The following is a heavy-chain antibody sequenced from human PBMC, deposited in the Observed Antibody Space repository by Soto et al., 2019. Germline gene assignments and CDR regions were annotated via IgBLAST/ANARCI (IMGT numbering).Heavy chain of an antibody. D-gene: IGHD6-13*01. V-gene: IGHV1-69*01. CDR1: GGTFSSYA. Sequence: QVQLVQSGAEVKKPGSSVKVSCKASGGTFSSYAISWVRQAPGQGLEWMGGIIPIFGTANYAQKFQGRVTIPADESTSTAYMELSSLRSEDTAVYYCARDTAAAEPYYYYGMDVWGQGTTVTVSS. CDR3: ARDTAAAEPYYYYGMDV. J-gene: IGHJ6*02. CDR2: IIPIFGTA.